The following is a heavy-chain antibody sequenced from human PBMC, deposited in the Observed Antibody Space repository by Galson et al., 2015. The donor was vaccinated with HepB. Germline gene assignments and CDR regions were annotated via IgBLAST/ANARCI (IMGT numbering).Heavy chain of an antibody. Sequence: SLRLSCAASGFTFSDYFMNWIRQAPGKGLEWVSYISSSGNIIYYADSVKGRFTISRDNAKNSLFLQINSLTVEDTAVYYCAKRGAGRHFDFWGQGTLVTVSS. CDR3: AKRGAGRHFDF. J-gene: IGHJ4*02. V-gene: IGHV3-11*01. D-gene: IGHD1-26*01. CDR2: ISSSGNII. CDR1: GFTFSDYF.